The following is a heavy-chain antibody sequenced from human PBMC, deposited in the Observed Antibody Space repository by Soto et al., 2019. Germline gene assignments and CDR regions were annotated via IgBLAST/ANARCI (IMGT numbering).Heavy chain of an antibody. Sequence: PSETLCLNCAIYGGSFSVYYWSWIRQPPGKGLEWIGEINHSGSTNYNPSLKSRVTISVDTSKNQFSLKLSSVTAADTAVYYCARAQYYGSGSKDCPYFDFWGQGILVTVSS. V-gene: IGHV4-34*01. CDR1: GGSFSVYY. J-gene: IGHJ4*02. D-gene: IGHD3-10*01. CDR3: ARAQYYGSGSKDCPYFDF. CDR2: INHSGST.